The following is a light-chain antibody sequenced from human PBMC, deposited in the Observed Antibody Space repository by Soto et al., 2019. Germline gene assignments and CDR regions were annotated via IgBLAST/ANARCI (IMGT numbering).Light chain of an antibody. Sequence: EIVMTQSPATLSVSPGERATLSCRASQSVSSNLAWYQQKPGQAPRLLIYGASTRATGIPARFSGSGSGTEFTLTISSLQSEDFAVYHCQQYGISSYTFGQGTNLEIK. CDR1: QSVSSN. V-gene: IGKV3-15*01. CDR2: GAS. J-gene: IGKJ2*01. CDR3: QQYGISSYT.